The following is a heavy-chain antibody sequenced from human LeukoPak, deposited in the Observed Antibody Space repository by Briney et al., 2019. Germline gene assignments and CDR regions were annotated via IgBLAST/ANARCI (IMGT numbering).Heavy chain of an antibody. D-gene: IGHD6-13*01. V-gene: IGHV3-74*01. CDR1: GLTLSNYW. CDR3: AKDGGSSNHLFDP. CDR2: INSDGSST. J-gene: IGHJ5*02. Sequence: GGSLRHSCAASGLTLSNYWMHWVRQVPGKGLVWVSRINSDGSSTTYADSVKGRFTISRDNSKNTLYLQMNSLRAEDTAVYYCAKDGGSSNHLFDPWGQGTLVTVSS.